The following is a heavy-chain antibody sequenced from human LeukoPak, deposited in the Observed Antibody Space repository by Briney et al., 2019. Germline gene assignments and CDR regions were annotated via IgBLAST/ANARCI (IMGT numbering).Heavy chain of an antibody. CDR2: INTNTGNP. V-gene: IGHV7-4-1*02. CDR1: GYTFTSYA. D-gene: IGHD6-19*01. Sequence: ASVKVSCKASGYTFTSYAMNWVRQAPGQGLEWMGWINTNTGNPTYAQGFTGRFVFSLDTSVSTTYLQISSLKAEDTAVYYCARVALSLQQWPEGWFDPWGQGTLVTVSS. J-gene: IGHJ5*02. CDR3: ARVALSLQQWPEGWFDP.